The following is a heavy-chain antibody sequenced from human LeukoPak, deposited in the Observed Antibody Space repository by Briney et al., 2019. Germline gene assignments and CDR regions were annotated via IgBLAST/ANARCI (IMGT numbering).Heavy chain of an antibody. CDR2: IKKDGSEE. D-gene: IGHD2-15*01. Sequence: GGSLSFSCAASGFTFSRSWMSWVRQAPGKGLEWVANIKKDGSEEYYVDSVKGRFTISRDNAKNSLYLQMNSLRGEDTAVYYCTGSSGYWGQGTLVIVSS. CDR1: GFTFSRSW. V-gene: IGHV3-7*01. J-gene: IGHJ4*02. CDR3: TGSSGY.